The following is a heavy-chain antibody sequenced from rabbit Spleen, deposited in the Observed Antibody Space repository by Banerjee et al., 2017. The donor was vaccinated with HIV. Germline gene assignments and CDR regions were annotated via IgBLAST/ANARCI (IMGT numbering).Heavy chain of an antibody. J-gene: IGHJ6*01. D-gene: IGHD1-1*01. CDR2: IDTGYSGFT. Sequence: QSLEESGGGLVKPGASLTLTCKASGFSFSNIYYMCWVRQAPGKGLEWIACIDTGYSGFTYFATWAKGRFTISKTSSTTVTLQLTRLTAADTATYFCARDTSSSFSSYGMDLWGPGTLVTVS. CDR3: ARDTSSSFSSYGMDL. CDR1: GFSFSNIYY. V-gene: IGHV1S40*01.